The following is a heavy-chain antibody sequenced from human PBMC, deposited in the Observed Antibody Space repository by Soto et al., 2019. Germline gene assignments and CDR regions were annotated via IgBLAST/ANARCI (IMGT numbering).Heavy chain of an antibody. D-gene: IGHD2-2*01. CDR3: ARHVPAAGYYYGMDV. CDR1: GGTFSSYA. J-gene: IGHJ6*02. CDR2: IIPIFGTA. V-gene: IGHV1-69*12. Sequence: QVQLVQSGAEVKKPGSSVKVSCKASGGTFSSYAISWVRQAPGQVLEWMGGIIPIFGTANYAQKFQGRVMITADESTSTAYMELSSLRSEDTAVYYCARHVPAAGYYYGMDVWGQGTTVTVSS.